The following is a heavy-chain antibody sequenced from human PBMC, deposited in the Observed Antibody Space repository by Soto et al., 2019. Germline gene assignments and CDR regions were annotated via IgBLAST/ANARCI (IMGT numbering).Heavy chain of an antibody. CDR1: GGTFSSYA. Sequence: SVKVSCKASGGTFSSYAISWVRQAPGQGLEWMGGIIPIFGTANYAQKFQGRVTITADKSTSTAYMELSSLRSEDTAVYYCARGKVGARWNFDYWGQGTLVTVSS. J-gene: IGHJ4*02. CDR2: IIPIFGTA. V-gene: IGHV1-69*06. D-gene: IGHD1-26*01. CDR3: ARGKVGARWNFDY.